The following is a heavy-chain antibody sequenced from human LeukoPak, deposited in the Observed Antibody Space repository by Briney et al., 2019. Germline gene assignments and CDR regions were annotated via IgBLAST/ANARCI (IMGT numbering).Heavy chain of an antibody. J-gene: IGHJ5*02. CDR1: GFTFRKYS. Sequence: GGSLRLSCSASGFTFRKYSMHWVRQGPGKGLEYVSAISSNGHTYYADSVKGRFSISRDNSKSTLYLQMSSLKTEDTAVYYCVKDNREEDWFGPWGQGTLVTVSA. CDR2: ISSNGHT. V-gene: IGHV3-64D*09. D-gene: IGHD2/OR15-2a*01. CDR3: VKDNREEDWFGP.